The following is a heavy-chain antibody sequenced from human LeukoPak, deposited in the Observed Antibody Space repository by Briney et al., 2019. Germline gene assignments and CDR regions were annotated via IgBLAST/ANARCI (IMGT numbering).Heavy chain of an antibody. V-gene: IGHV3-30*02. CDR3: AKDCGGDCYSGY. J-gene: IGHJ4*02. CDR1: GFTFSDFW. Sequence: GGSLRLSCAASGFTFSDFWMSWVRQAPGKGLEWVAFIRYDGSNKYYADSVKGRFTISRDNSKNTLYLQMNSLRAEDTAVYYCAKDCGGDCYSGYWGQGTLVTVSS. D-gene: IGHD2-21*01. CDR2: IRYDGSNK.